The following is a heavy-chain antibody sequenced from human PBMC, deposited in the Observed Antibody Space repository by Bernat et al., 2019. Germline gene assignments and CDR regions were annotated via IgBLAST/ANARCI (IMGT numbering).Heavy chain of an antibody. V-gene: IGHV3-33*01. CDR1: GFTFSSYG. CDR3: ARSYSSSWYFSGWFDP. Sequence: QVQLVESGGGMVQPGRSLRLSCAASGFTFSSYGMHWVRQAPGKGLEWVAVIWYDGSNKYYADSVKGRFTISRDNSKNTLYLQMNSLRAEDTAVYYCARSYSSSWYFSGWFDPWGQGTLVTVSS. CDR2: IWYDGSNK. D-gene: IGHD6-13*01. J-gene: IGHJ5*02.